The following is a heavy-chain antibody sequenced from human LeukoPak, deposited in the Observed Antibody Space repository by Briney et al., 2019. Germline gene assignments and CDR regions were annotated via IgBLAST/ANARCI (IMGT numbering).Heavy chain of an antibody. D-gene: IGHD6-13*01. Sequence: PSETLSLTCAVYGGSFSSYYWTWIRQSPGKGLEWIGVIHHSGSTKYNPSLKSRVTISVDTSKNQFSLKLSSVTAADTAVYYCARGTSDRRSSSCLDYWGQGSLVTVSS. CDR1: GGSFSSYY. CDR2: IHHSGST. J-gene: IGHJ4*02. CDR3: ARGTSDRRSSSCLDY. V-gene: IGHV4-34*01.